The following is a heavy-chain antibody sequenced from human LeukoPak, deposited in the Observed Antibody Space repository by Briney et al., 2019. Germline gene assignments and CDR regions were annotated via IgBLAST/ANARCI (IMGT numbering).Heavy chain of an antibody. CDR1: GYTFTSYD. Sequence: ASVKVSCKASGYTFTSYDINWVRQATGQGLEWMGWMNPSSGNTGYAQKFQGRVTMTRNTSISTAYMELSSLRSEDTAVYYCARGFRLLWFGELFMDPAYYYYYMDVWGKGTTVTISS. V-gene: IGHV1-8*01. CDR2: MNPSSGNT. CDR3: ARGFRLLWFGELFMDPAYYYYYMDV. J-gene: IGHJ6*03. D-gene: IGHD3-10*01.